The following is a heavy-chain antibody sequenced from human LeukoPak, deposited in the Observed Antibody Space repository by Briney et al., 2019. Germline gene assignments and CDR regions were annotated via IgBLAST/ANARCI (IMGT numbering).Heavy chain of an antibody. CDR3: TRDHAADGGYLDH. J-gene: IGHJ4*02. Sequence: GGSLRLSCAASELTFSSYAMSWVRQAPGKGLEWVSRISGSSGRTYYTDSVTGRFTISRDNSKNMVYLQMNSLRAEDTAIYYCTRDHAADGGYLDHWGPGTLVTVSS. V-gene: IGHV3-23*01. D-gene: IGHD3-10*01. CDR1: ELTFSSYA. CDR2: ISGSSGRT.